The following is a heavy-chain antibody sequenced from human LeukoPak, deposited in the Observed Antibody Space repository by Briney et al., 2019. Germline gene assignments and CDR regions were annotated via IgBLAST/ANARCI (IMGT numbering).Heavy chain of an antibody. Sequence: PGGSLRLSCAASGFTFDDYAMHWVRQAPGKGLEWVSLISWDGGSTYYADSVKGRFTISRDNSKNSLYLQMNSLRAEDTALYYCAKDIGDGTGYYYYMDVWGKGTTVTVSS. CDR2: ISWDGGST. CDR1: GFTFDDYA. CDR3: AKDIGDGTGYYYYMDV. J-gene: IGHJ6*03. D-gene: IGHD4-17*01. V-gene: IGHV3-43D*03.